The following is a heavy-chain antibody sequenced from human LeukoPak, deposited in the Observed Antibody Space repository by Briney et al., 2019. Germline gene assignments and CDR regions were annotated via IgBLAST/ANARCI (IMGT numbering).Heavy chain of an antibody. Sequence: SETLSLTCGVSGGSFSGYYWNWIRQPPGKVLEWIGEINHSGSTNYNPSLKSRVTMSVDTSKNQFSLKVTSVTAADTAVYYCARDSGTTGEVKFDPWGQGTLVTVSS. J-gene: IGHJ5*02. CDR1: GGSFSGYY. V-gene: IGHV4-34*01. D-gene: IGHD3-10*01. CDR3: ARDSGTTGEVKFDP. CDR2: INHSGST.